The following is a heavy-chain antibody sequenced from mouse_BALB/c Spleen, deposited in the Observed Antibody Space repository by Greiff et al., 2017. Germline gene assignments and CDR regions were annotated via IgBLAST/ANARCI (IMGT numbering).Heavy chain of an antibody. CDR1: GYTFTSYR. CDR3: TGDFDV. CDR2: INPSSGYT. Sequence: QVQLQQSAAELARPGASVKMSCKASGYTFTSYRMHWVKQRPGQGLEWIGNINPSSGYTEYNQKFKDKTTLTADKSSSTAYLQLSSLTSEDAAVYYCTGDFDVWGAGTTVTVSS. V-gene: IGHV1-4*02. J-gene: IGHJ1*01.